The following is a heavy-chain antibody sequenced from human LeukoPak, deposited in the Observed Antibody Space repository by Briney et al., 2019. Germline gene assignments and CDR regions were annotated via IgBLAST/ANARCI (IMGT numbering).Heavy chain of an antibody. D-gene: IGHD3-9*01. V-gene: IGHV4-59*01. CDR2: IYYSGST. J-gene: IGHJ5*02. CDR1: GGSINNYY. Sequence: SETLSLTCTVSGGSINNYYWSWIRQPAEKGLEWIGYIYYSGSTNYNPSLKSRVTISVDTSKNQFSLKLSSVTAADTAVYYCARVGRYFDWLTFDPWGQGTLVTVSS. CDR3: ARVGRYFDWLTFDP.